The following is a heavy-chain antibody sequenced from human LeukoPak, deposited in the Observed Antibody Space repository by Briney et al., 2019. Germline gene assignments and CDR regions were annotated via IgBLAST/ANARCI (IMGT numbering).Heavy chain of an antibody. J-gene: IGHJ4*02. V-gene: IGHV4-39*07. CDR2: IYYSGST. D-gene: IGHD3-10*01. CDR3: ARVLWFGETYYFDY. CDR1: GGSISSSSYY. Sequence: SETLSLTCTVSGGSISSSSYYWGWIRQPPGKGLEWIGSIYYSGSTNYNPSLKSRVTMSVDTSKNQFSLKLSSVTAADTAVYYCARVLWFGETYYFDYWGQGTLVTVSS.